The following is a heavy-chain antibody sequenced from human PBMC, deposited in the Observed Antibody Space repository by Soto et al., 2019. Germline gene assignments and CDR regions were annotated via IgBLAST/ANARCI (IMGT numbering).Heavy chain of an antibody. D-gene: IGHD5-12*01. CDR2: INHSGST. CDR3: AGLRYFDY. V-gene: IGHV4-34*01. Sequence: QVQLQQWGAGLLKPSETLSLTCAVYGGSFSGYYWSWIRQPPGKGLEWIGEINHSGSTNYNPSLKSRVTISVDTSKNQFSLKLSSVTAADTAVYYCAGLRYFDYWGQGTLVTVSS. J-gene: IGHJ4*02. CDR1: GGSFSGYY.